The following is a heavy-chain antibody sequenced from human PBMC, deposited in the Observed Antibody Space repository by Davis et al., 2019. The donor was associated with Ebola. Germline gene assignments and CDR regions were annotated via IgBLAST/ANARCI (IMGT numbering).Heavy chain of an antibody. CDR1: GYTFTRYF. D-gene: IGHD2-15*01. Sequence: ASVKVSCKAYGYTFTRYFMHWVRQAPGQGLEWMGIIHTGGGTTSYAQKFQGRVTMTRDTSITTAYMELSSLSSDDTAVYYCTRGIARRRSGSWFDPWGQGTPVTVSS. CDR2: IHTGGGTT. V-gene: IGHV1-46*01. CDR3: TRGIARRRSGSWFDP. J-gene: IGHJ5*02.